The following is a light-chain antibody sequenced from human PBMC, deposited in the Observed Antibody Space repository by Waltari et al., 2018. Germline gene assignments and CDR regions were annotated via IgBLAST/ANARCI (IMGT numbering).Light chain of an antibody. CDR3: MQGTYWPGT. V-gene: IGKV2-30*02. CDR2: KVS. CDR1: QSLVHSDGNTY. J-gene: IGKJ4*01. Sequence: DVVMSQSPLSLPVTLGQPASISCRSSQSLVHSDGNTYLNWFQQMPGQSPRRLIYKVSNRDSGVPDRFSGSGSGTDFTLKISRVEAEDVGVYYCMQGTYWPGTFGGGTKVEIK.